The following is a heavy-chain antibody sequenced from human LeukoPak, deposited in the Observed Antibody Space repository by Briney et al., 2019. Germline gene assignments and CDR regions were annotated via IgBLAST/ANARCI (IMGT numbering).Heavy chain of an antibody. V-gene: IGHV4-59*08. CDR2: IYYSGST. Sequence: SETLSLTCTVSGGSISSYYWSWIRQPPGKGLELIGYIYYSGSTNYNPSLKSRVTISVDTSKNQFSLKLSSVTAADTAVYYCARQERYFNWFDPWGQGTLVTVSS. J-gene: IGHJ5*02. D-gene: IGHD3-9*01. CDR1: GGSISSYY. CDR3: ARQERYFNWFDP.